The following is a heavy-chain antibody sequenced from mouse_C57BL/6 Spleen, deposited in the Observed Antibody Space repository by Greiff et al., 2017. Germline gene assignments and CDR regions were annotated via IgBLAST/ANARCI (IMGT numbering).Heavy chain of an antibody. V-gene: IGHV1-5*01. J-gene: IGHJ2*01. D-gene: IGHD2-4*01. Sequence: VQLQQSGTVLARPGASVKMSCKTSGYTFTSYWMHWVKQRPGQGLEWIGAIYPGNSETSYNQKFKGKAKLTAVTSASTAYMELSSLTTEDSAVYYCTRHDYLYYFDYWGQGTTLTVSS. CDR3: TRHDYLYYFDY. CDR2: IYPGNSET. CDR1: GYTFTSYW.